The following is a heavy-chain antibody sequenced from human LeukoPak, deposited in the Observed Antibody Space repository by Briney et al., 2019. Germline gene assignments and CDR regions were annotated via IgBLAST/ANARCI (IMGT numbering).Heavy chain of an antibody. Sequence: ASVKVSCKASGYTFTGYYMHWVRQAPGQGLEWMGWMNPNSGNTGYAQKFQGRVTMTRNTSISTAYMELSSLRSEDTAVYYCARRRITMVRGVKNWFDPWGQGTLVTVSS. CDR3: ARRRITMVRGVKNWFDP. V-gene: IGHV1-8*02. CDR1: GYTFTGYY. D-gene: IGHD3-10*01. CDR2: MNPNSGNT. J-gene: IGHJ5*02.